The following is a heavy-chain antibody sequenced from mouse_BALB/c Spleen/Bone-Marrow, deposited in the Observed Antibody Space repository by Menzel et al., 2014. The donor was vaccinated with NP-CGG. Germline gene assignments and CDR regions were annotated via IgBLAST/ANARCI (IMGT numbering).Heavy chain of an antibody. V-gene: IGHV1-69*02. Sequence: VQLQQSGAELVRPGASVKLSCKASGYTFTSYWINWVKQRPGQGLEWIGNIYPSDSYTNYNQKFKDKATLTVDKSSSSAYMQLSSPTSEYAAVYYCTRVLGAIDYWGQGTSVTVSS. CDR2: IYPSDSYT. D-gene: IGHD3-3*01. CDR3: TRVLGAIDY. J-gene: IGHJ4*01. CDR1: GYTFTSYW.